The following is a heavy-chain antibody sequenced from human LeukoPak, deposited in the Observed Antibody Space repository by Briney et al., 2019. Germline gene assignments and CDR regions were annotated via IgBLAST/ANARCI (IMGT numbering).Heavy chain of an antibody. D-gene: IGHD3-22*01. V-gene: IGHV3-64*01. CDR2: ISSNGGST. CDR1: GFTLSSYA. J-gene: IGHJ3*02. CDR3: ASWGYSDAFDI. Sequence: GGSLRLSCAASGFTLSSYAMHWVRQAPGKGLEYVSAISSNGGSTYYANSVKGRFTISRDNSKNTLYLQMGSLRAEDMAVYYCASWGYSDAFDIWGQGTMVTVSS.